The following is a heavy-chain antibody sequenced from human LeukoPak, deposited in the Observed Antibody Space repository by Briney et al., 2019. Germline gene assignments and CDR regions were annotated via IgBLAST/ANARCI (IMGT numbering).Heavy chain of an antibody. CDR2: GDYSGGT. J-gene: IGHJ4*02. V-gene: IGHV4-39*07. CDR3: ARGRVDGSGWYTVIDY. D-gene: IGHD6-19*01. CDR1: GGSISSVKDY. Sequence: NPSETLSLTCTVSGGSISSVKDYWAWIRQPPGKGLEWIATGDYSGGTYYNPSLESRVTISADMSKNQVSLKLSSVTAADTAVYYCARGRVDGSGWYTVIDYWGQGTLVTVSS.